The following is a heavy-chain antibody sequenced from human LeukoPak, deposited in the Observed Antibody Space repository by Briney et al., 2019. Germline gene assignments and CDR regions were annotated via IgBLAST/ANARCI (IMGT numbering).Heavy chain of an antibody. Sequence: SETLSLTCTVSGCSISSGDYYWSWIRQPPGKGLEWIGYIYYSGGTYYNPSLKGRVTISVDTSKNQFSLKLSSVTAADTAVYYCARDRRSSGWSEFDYWGQGTLVTVSS. V-gene: IGHV4-30-4*01. CDR1: GCSISSGDYY. J-gene: IGHJ4*02. CDR3: ARDRRSSGWSEFDY. D-gene: IGHD6-19*01. CDR2: IYYSGGT.